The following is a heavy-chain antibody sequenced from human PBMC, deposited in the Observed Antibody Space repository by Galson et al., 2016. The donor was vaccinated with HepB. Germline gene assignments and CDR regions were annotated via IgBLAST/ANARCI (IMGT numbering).Heavy chain of an antibody. CDR3: AKSLLGVTLVSYYYGMDV. CDR2: ISGRGSST. D-gene: IGHD5/OR15-5a*01. V-gene: IGHV3-23*01. CDR1: GFTFSSYA. Sequence: SLRLSCAASGFTFSSYAMSWVRQAPGKGLELVSGISGRGSSTYYADSVKGRFTISRDNSKNTLYLQMKSLRAEDTAVYYCAKSLLGVTLVSYYYGMDVWGQGTTVTVSS. J-gene: IGHJ6*02.